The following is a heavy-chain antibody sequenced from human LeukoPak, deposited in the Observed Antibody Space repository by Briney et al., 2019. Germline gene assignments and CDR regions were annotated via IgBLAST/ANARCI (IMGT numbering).Heavy chain of an antibody. V-gene: IGHV4-39*07. D-gene: IGHD5-18*01. CDR2: IFYSGST. CDR1: GGSISTSNYY. Sequence: SETLSLTCTVSGGSISTSNYYWGWIRQPPGKGLEWIGNIFYSGSTYYSPSLKSRVTISLDTSKNQFSLKLSSVTAADTAVYYCARRKRGYSYAPHFDYWGQGTLVTVSS. CDR3: ARRKRGYSYAPHFDY. J-gene: IGHJ4*02.